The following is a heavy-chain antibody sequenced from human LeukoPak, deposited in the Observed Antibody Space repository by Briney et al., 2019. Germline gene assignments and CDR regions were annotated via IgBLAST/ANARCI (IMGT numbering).Heavy chain of an antibody. CDR2: INPTGGTT. D-gene: IGHD6-6*01. CDR1: GYIFTSYY. Sequence: GPSVKVSCEAFGYIFTSYYMPWVRQAPGQGLEWMAIINPTGGTTAYAQKFQGRVTVPRDTSTSTVYMELSRLRSHATAGHCCARTSVTAPLGAFDIWGQGTMVTVSS. J-gene: IGHJ3*02. V-gene: IGHV1-46*01. CDR3: ARTSVTAPLGAFDI.